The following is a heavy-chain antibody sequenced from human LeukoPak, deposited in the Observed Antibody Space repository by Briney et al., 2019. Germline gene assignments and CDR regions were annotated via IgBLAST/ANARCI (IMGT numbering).Heavy chain of an antibody. V-gene: IGHV3-66*01. CDR1: GFNFSNYG. CDR2: IYSGGTT. D-gene: IGHD1-14*01. J-gene: IGHJ4*02. Sequence: GGSLRLSCAASGFNFSNYGMHWVRQAPGKGLEWVSVIYSGGTTYYADSVKGRFTISRDNSKNTLYLQMNSLRAEDTAVYYCARVESRNGGIDYWGQGTLVTVSS. CDR3: ARVESRNGGIDY.